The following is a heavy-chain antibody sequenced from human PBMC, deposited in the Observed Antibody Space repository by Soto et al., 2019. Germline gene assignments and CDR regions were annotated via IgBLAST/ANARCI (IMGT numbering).Heavy chain of an antibody. Sequence: GASVKVSCKASGYTFTSYAIHWVRQAPGQRLEWMGWINSGNGNTKYSQKFQGRVTITRDTSASTAYMELSSLRSEDTAVYYCARVYYDSRGYYRPAEYFQHWGQGTLVTVS. J-gene: IGHJ1*01. CDR3: ARVYYDSRGYYRPAEYFQH. D-gene: IGHD3-22*01. CDR2: INSGNGNT. V-gene: IGHV1-3*01. CDR1: GYTFTSYA.